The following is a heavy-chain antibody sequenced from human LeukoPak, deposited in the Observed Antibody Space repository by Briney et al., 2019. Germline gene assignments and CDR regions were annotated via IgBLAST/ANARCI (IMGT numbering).Heavy chain of an antibody. CDR1: GFSVSSNY. Sequence: GGSLRLSCAASGFSVSSNYMSWVRQAPGKGLEWISVISSGGYTNYADSVKGRFTISRDNSKNTLYLQMNSPRAEDTAVYYCARTRSSWDYYYYMDVWGKGTTVTVSS. D-gene: IGHD6-13*01. V-gene: IGHV3-53*01. J-gene: IGHJ6*03. CDR2: ISSGGYT. CDR3: ARTRSSWDYYYYMDV.